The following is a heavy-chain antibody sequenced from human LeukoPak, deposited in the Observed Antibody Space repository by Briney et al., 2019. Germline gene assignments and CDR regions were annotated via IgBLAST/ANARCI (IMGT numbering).Heavy chain of an antibody. D-gene: IGHD2-15*01. Sequence: PSETLSLTCAVYGGSFSGYYWSWIRQPPGKGLEWIGEINHSGSTNYNPSLKSRVTISVAPSKHQFSLKLSSVSAADTAVYYCAREVGNVGLHESVVVVAATVPYFDYWGQGTLVTVSS. CDR2: INHSGST. J-gene: IGHJ4*02. V-gene: IGHV4-34*01. CDR1: GGSFSGYY. CDR3: AREVGNVGLHESVVVVAATVPYFDY.